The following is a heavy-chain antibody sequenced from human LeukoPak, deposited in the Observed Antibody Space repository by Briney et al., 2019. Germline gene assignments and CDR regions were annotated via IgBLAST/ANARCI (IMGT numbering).Heavy chain of an antibody. D-gene: IGHD3-22*01. Sequence: GESLKISCKGSGYSFTSYWIGWVRQMPGKGLEWMGIIYPGDSDTRYSPSFQGQVTISADKSISTAYLQWSSLKASDTAMYYCARRYYYDSGGTYPFDYWGQGTLVTVSS. CDR2: IYPGDSDT. V-gene: IGHV5-51*01. J-gene: IGHJ4*02. CDR1: GYSFTSYW. CDR3: ARRYYYDSGGTYPFDY.